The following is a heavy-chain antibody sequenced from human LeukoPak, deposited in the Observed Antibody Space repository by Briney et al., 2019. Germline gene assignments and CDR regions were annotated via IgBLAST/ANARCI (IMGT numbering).Heavy chain of an antibody. CDR3: AREYYDILTGSKWLDY. V-gene: IGHV3-53*01. D-gene: IGHD3-9*01. Sequence: GGSLRLSCAASGFTVSSNYMSWVRQAPGKGLEWVSVIYSGGSTYYADSVKGRFTISRDNSKNTLYLQMNSLRAEDTAVYYCAREYYDILTGSKWLDYWGQGTLVTVSS. CDR1: GFTVSSNY. CDR2: IYSGGST. J-gene: IGHJ4*02.